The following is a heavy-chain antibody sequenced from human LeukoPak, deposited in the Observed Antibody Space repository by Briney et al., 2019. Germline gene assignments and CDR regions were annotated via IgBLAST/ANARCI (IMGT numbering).Heavy chain of an antibody. CDR2: INSNSNYM. CDR3: ARSEFEAFDM. J-gene: IGHJ3*02. CDR1: GFIFSYYS. D-gene: IGHD3-10*01. V-gene: IGHV3-21*01. Sequence: PGGSLRLSCAASGFIFSYYSMNWVRQAPGKGLEWVSSINSNSNYMSYADSVKGRFTISRDNAKNSLYLQMTSLRAEDTAVYYCARSEFEAFDMWGQGTIVTVSS.